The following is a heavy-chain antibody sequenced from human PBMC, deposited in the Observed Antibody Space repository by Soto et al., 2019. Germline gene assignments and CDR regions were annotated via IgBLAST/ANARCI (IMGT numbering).Heavy chain of an antibody. Sequence: GGSLRLSCAASGFTFSSYAMSWVRQAPGKGLEWVSAISGSGGSTYYGDSVKGRFTISRDNSKNTLYLQMNSLRAEDTAVYYCAKARTYYDFWSGYDYYYYGMDVWGQWTTVTVSS. D-gene: IGHD3-3*01. J-gene: IGHJ6*02. CDR2: ISGSGGST. CDR1: GFTFSSYA. CDR3: AKARTYYDFWSGYDYYYYGMDV. V-gene: IGHV3-23*01.